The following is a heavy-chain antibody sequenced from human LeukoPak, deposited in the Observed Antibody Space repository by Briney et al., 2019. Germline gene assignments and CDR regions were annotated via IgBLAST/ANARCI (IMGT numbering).Heavy chain of an antibody. CDR1: GSSISNNYY. Sequence: TPSETLSLTCTVSGSSISNNYYWGWIRQPPEKGLELIGTIYPSGSTYYNPSLKSRVTMTVDTSKNQFSLKLSSVTAADTAVYYCARVDGAAGYMSYWGQGTLVTVSS. CDR3: ARVDGAAGYMSY. V-gene: IGHV4-38-2*02. J-gene: IGHJ4*02. CDR2: IYPSGST. D-gene: IGHD6-13*01.